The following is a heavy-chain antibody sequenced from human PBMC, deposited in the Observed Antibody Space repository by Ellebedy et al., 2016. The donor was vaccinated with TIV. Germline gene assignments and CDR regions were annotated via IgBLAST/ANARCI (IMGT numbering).Heavy chain of an antibody. CDR3: AKRNGGIAAFEGGY. D-gene: IGHD6-25*01. J-gene: IGHJ4*02. V-gene: IGHV3-23*01. Sequence: GESLKISCVASGFTFSTFDMSWVRQAPGKGLEWVSVILGRDGTTHTADSVKGRFTIFKDNSKNTLYLQMNSLRAEDTAVYYCAKRNGGIAAFEGGYWGQGTLVTVSS. CDR1: GFTFSTFD. CDR2: ILGRDGTT.